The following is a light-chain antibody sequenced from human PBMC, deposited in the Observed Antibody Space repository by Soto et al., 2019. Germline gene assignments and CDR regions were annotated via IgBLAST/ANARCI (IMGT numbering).Light chain of an antibody. CDR1: QGVGRF. Sequence: EIVLTQSPATLSLSPGERAALSCRASQGVGRFLAWYQQKPGQAPRLLIYDASNRATGIPDRLSGSGSETDFTLAIDNLEPEDFAVYYCKQRGGSLLTFGGGTKVEI. J-gene: IGKJ4*01. V-gene: IGKV3-11*01. CDR3: KQRGGSLLT. CDR2: DAS.